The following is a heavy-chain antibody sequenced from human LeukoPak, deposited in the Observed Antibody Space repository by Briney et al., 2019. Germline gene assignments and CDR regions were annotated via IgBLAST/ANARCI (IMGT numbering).Heavy chain of an antibody. D-gene: IGHD2-8*01. CDR3: ARCPCTINCYYYYAMDV. J-gene: IGHJ6*02. CDR2: ISGYNGNA. Sequence: ASVKVSCKTSGYTFSNYGISWVRQAPGQGLEWMGWISGYNGNANYAQKLQGRVTMTTDTSTSTAYMEVRSLRFDDTAVYYCARCPCTINCYYYYAMDVWGQGTTVTVSS. CDR1: GYTFSNYG. V-gene: IGHV1-18*01.